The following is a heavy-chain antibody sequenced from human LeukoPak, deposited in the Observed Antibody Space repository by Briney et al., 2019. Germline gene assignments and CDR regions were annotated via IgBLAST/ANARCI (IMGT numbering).Heavy chain of an antibody. D-gene: IGHD1-26*01. V-gene: IGHV4-59*01. CDR3: ASGGSYSGRYYFDY. J-gene: IGHJ4*02. Sequence: SETLSLTCTVSGGSNSSYYWSWIRQPPGKGLEWIGYIYYSGSTNYNPSLKSRVTISVDTSKNQFSLKLGSVTAADTAVYYCASGGSYSGRYYFDYWGQGTLVTVSS. CDR1: GGSNSSYY. CDR2: IYYSGST.